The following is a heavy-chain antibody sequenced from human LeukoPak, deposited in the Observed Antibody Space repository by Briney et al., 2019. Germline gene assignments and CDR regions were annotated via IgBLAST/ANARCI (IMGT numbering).Heavy chain of an antibody. Sequence: PGGSLRLSCAASGFTFSNSGMHWVRQAPGKGLEWVSGISWNSGSIGYADSVKGRFTISRDNAKNSLYLQMNSLRAEDTALYYCAKDFDGTTGHWGQGTLVTVSS. CDR3: AKDFDGTTGH. J-gene: IGHJ4*02. CDR1: GFTFSNSG. D-gene: IGHD1-1*01. V-gene: IGHV3-9*01. CDR2: ISWNSGSI.